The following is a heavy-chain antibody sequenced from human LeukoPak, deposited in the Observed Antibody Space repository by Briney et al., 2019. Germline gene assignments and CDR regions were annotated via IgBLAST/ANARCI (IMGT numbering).Heavy chain of an antibody. V-gene: IGHV3-23*01. J-gene: IGHJ6*02. Sequence: GGSLRLSCAASGFTFSSYAMSWVRQAPGKGLEWVSAISGSGGMTYYADSVKGRFTISGDNSKNTLYLQMNSLRAEDTAVYYCAKGTGTVTTGYYYYGMDVWGQGTTVIVSS. CDR2: ISGSGGMT. CDR3: AKGTGTVTTGYYYYGMDV. D-gene: IGHD4-17*01. CDR1: GFTFSSYA.